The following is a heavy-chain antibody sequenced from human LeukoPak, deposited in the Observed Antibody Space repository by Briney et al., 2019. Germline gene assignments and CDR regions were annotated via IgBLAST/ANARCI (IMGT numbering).Heavy chain of an antibody. V-gene: IGHV3-48*01. J-gene: IGHJ3*02. CDR2: ISSSSSTI. CDR1: GFTYNTYS. D-gene: IGHD3-10*01. Sequence: GGSLRLSCAASGFTYNTYSMNWVRQAPGKGLEWVSYISSSSSTIHYADSVKGRFTISRDNAKNSLYLQMNSLRAEDTGVYYCARDTHYYGSGSPAFDIWGQGTMVTVSS. CDR3: ARDTHYYGSGSPAFDI.